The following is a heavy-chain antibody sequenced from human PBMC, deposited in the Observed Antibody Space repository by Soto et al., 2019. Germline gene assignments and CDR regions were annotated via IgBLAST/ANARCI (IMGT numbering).Heavy chain of an antibody. CDR2: IYSGGST. CDR1: GFTVSSNY. D-gene: IGHD6-13*01. J-gene: IGHJ4*02. Sequence: GGSLRLSCAASGFTVSSNYMSWVRQAPGKGLEWVSVIYSGGSTYYADSVKGRFTISRDNSKNTLYLQMNSLRAEDTAVYYCARVLPIAAAGNGFDYWGQGTLVTVSS. CDR3: ARVLPIAAAGNGFDY. V-gene: IGHV3-53*01.